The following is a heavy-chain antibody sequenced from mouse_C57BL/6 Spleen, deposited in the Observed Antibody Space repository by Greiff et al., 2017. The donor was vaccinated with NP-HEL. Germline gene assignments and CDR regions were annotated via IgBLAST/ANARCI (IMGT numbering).Heavy chain of an antibody. CDR1: GYTFTSYT. Sequence: QVQLQQSGAELARPGASVKMSCKASGYTFTSYTMHWVKQRPGQGLEWIGYINPSSGYTKYNQKFKDKATLTADKSSRTAYMPLSSLTSEDSAVYYCARTDGYYVFDYWGQGTTLTVSS. D-gene: IGHD2-3*01. J-gene: IGHJ2*01. CDR3: ARTDGYYVFDY. V-gene: IGHV1-4*01. CDR2: INPSSGYT.